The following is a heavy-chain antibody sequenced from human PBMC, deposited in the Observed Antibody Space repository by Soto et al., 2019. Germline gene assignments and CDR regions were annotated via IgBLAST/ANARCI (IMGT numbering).Heavy chain of an antibody. Sequence: EVQLVESGGGLVQPGGSLRLSCAASGFTFSSNYMSWVRQAPGKGLEWVSVIYSGGSTYSADSVKGRFTISRDNSKNTLYLQMNSLRAEDTAVYYCAREVYCSGGSCYYFDYWGQGTLVTVSS. D-gene: IGHD2-15*01. CDR1: GFTFSSNY. V-gene: IGHV3-66*01. CDR3: AREVYCSGGSCYYFDY. CDR2: IYSGGST. J-gene: IGHJ4*02.